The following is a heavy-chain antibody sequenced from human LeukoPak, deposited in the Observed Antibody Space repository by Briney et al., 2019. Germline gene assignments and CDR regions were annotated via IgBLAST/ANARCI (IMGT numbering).Heavy chain of an antibody. D-gene: IGHD4-17*01. CDR2: ISYDGTGK. V-gene: IGHV3-30*18. CDR3: AKELTTVTHFDY. Sequence: PGGSLRLSCAASGFTFSSYGMYWVRQAPGKGLEWVAVISYDGTGKNYVDSVKGRFTISRDNSKNTVYLQMNSLRAEDTAVYYCAKELTTVTHFDYWGQGTLVTVSS. J-gene: IGHJ4*02. CDR1: GFTFSSYG.